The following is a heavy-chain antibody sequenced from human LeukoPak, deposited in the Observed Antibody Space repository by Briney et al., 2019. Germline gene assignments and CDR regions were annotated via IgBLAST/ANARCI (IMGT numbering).Heavy chain of an antibody. CDR3: ARRAEWFSWTRLDAFDI. Sequence: ASVKVSCKASGGSLKNLAISWVRQAPGQGPEWMGGFNHIYGTTNYAEKFQGRVTITVDDSTNIAYLDLSSLRSDDTALYYCARRAEWFSWTRLDAFDIWGQGTMVTVSS. CDR1: GGSLKNLA. D-gene: IGHD3-3*01. J-gene: IGHJ3*02. CDR2: FNHIYGTT. V-gene: IGHV1-69*13.